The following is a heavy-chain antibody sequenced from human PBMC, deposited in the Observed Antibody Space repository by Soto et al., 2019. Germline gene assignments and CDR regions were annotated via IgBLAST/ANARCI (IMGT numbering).Heavy chain of an antibody. CDR3: AKDRPYSSSWFDY. J-gene: IGHJ4*02. CDR1: GFTFGSYG. CDR2: ISYDGSNK. V-gene: IGHV3-30*18. D-gene: IGHD6-13*01. Sequence: GGSLRLSCAASGFTFGSYGMHWVGQAPGKGLEWVAVISYDGSNKYYADSVKGRFTISRDNSKNTLYLQMNSLRAEDTAVYYCAKDRPYSSSWFDYWGQGTLVTVSS.